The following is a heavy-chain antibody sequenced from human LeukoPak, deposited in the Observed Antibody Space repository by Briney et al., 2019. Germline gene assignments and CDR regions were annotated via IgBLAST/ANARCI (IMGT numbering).Heavy chain of an antibody. CDR1: GYSFTVYY. Sequence: GASVKVSCKASGYSFTVYYIHWVRQAPGQGLEWMGWLTPNRGATTYVQKFQGSVTMTRDTSIATAYMELRSLRSDDTAVYYCARDPLRRSSSWFGSNWFDPWGQGTLVTVSS. J-gene: IGHJ5*02. D-gene: IGHD6-13*01. CDR3: ARDPLRRSSSWFGSNWFDP. CDR2: LTPNRGAT. V-gene: IGHV1-2*02.